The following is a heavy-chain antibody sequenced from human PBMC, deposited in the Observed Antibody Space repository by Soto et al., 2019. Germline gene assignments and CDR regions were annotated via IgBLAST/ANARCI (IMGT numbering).Heavy chain of an antibody. Sequence: SETLSLTCTVSGGSFSSDNYLWSWIRQLPGKGLEWIGYISYSGSAYYNPSLGSRATLSVDTSRNQFFLSVTSVTAADTAVYYCARPLYAHWAFGIWGQGKLVTVSS. CDR2: ISYSGSA. J-gene: IGHJ3*02. D-gene: IGHD2-2*01. CDR1: GGSFSSDNYL. V-gene: IGHV4-30-4*01. CDR3: ARPLYAHWAFGI.